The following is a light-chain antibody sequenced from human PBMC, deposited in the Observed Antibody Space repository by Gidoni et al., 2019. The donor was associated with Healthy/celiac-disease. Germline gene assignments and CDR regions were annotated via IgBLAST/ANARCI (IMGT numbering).Light chain of an antibody. V-gene: IGLV1-40*01. CDR1: SSNIGAGSD. CDR2: GNS. Sequence: QSVLTQPPSMSAAPGQRATISCNGSSSNIGAGSDVHWYQQLPGTPPKLLIYGNSHRPSGVPDRFSGSKSGTSASLAITGLQAEDEADYYCQSYDSSLSGRVFGGGTKLTVL. J-gene: IGLJ3*02. CDR3: QSYDSSLSGRV.